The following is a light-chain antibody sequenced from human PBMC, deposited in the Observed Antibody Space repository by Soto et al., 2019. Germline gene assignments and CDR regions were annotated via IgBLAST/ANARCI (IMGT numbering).Light chain of an antibody. Sequence: QSALTQPPSASGSPGQSVTISCTGTKNDIGVYDFVSWYQHHPGKAPRLIIYEVVQRPSEVPDRFSGSKSGNTASLTVSGLQAADEADYFCKSYAGSNTYVFGSGTKV. V-gene: IGLV2-8*01. CDR2: EVV. J-gene: IGLJ1*01. CDR1: KNDIGVYDF. CDR3: KSYAGSNTYV.